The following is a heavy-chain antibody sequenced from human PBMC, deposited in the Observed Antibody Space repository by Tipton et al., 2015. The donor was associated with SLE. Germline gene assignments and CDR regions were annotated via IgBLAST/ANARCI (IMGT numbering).Heavy chain of an antibody. CDR1: GVSISSASYY. J-gene: IGHJ3*02. CDR2: IFTSGSP. Sequence: LSLTCSVSGVSISSASYYWNWIRQPAGKGPEWIGRIFTSGSPDYNPSLKSRVTISLDTSKNQFSLRLSSVTAADTAIYYCARWNFVTMTGGFDIWGQGTMFTVSS. CDR3: ARWNFVTMTGGFDI. D-gene: IGHD1-7*01. V-gene: IGHV4-61*02.